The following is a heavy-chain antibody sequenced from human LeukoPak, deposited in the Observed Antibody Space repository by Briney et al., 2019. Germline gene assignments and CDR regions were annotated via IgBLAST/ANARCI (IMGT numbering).Heavy chain of an antibody. V-gene: IGHV4-59*01. CDR1: GGSISSYY. CDR2: IYYSGST. Sequence: SGTLSLTCTVSGGSISSYYWNWIRQPPGKGLEWIGYIYYSGSTNYNPSLKSRVTISVDTSKNQFSLKLSSVTAADTAVYYCARVRGYYYDSSGYNAFDIWGQGTMVTVSS. J-gene: IGHJ3*02. D-gene: IGHD3-22*01. CDR3: ARVRGYYYDSSGYNAFDI.